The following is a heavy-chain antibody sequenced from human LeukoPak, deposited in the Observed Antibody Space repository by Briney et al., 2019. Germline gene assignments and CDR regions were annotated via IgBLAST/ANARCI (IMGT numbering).Heavy chain of an antibody. CDR3: AKSNGYGVVDI. Sequence: LSCEASGFTFSSYEMNWVRQPPGKGLEWIGNIFYSGSTYYSPSLKSRVTISLDTSRNQFSLKLTSVTAADTAVYYCAKSNGYGVVDIWGQGTMVTVSS. CDR1: GFTFSSYE. V-gene: IGHV4-59*12. CDR2: IFYSGST. D-gene: IGHD2-2*01. J-gene: IGHJ3*02.